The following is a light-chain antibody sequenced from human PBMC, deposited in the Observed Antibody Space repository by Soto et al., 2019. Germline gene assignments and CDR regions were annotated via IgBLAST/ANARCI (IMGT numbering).Light chain of an antibody. CDR1: LSVLSNSKNSNH. Sequence: DIVITQSPEPLAVSLGDRAPINRKSSLSVLSNSKNSNHLGWYQQKQGKPPKLLIYWATTRESGVPERLSGSGSGTDFTLTVSGMQDEDVEIYYCHQYFRCPLTFGGGTKVDIK. J-gene: IGKJ4*01. CDR2: WAT. V-gene: IGKV4-1*01. CDR3: HQYFRCPLT.